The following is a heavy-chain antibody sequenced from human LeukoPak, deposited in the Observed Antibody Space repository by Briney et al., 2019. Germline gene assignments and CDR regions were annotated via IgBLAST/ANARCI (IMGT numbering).Heavy chain of an antibody. V-gene: IGHV4-30-2*01. CDR2: IYHSGST. Sequence: SETLSLTCTVSGGSISSGGYYWSWIRQPPGKGLEWIGYIYHSGSTYYNPSPKSRVTISVDRSRNQFSLKLSSVTAADTAVYYCARATLGGAAGSDYMDVWGKGTTVTVSS. CDR1: GGSISSGGYY. CDR3: ARATLGGAAGSDYMDV. D-gene: IGHD6-13*01. J-gene: IGHJ6*03.